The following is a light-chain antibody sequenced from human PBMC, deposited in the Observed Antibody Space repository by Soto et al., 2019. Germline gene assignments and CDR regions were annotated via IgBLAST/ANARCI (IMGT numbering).Light chain of an antibody. CDR2: EVS. V-gene: IGLV2-14*01. Sequence: QSALTQPASVSGSPVQSITISCTGTSSDVGGYNYVFWYQQHPGKAPKLMIYEVSNRPSGVSNRFSGSKSGNTASLTISGLQAEDEADYYCSSYTISSTRVFGGGTKLTVL. J-gene: IGLJ3*02. CDR3: SSYTISSTRV. CDR1: SSDVGGYNY.